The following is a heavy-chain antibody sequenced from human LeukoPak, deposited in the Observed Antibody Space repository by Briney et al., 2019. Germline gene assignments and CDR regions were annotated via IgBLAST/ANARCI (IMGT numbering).Heavy chain of an antibody. J-gene: IGHJ4*02. D-gene: IGHD2-2*02. V-gene: IGHV1-2*06. Sequence: GASVKVSCKASGYTFTGYYMHWVRQAPGQGLEWMGRINPNSGGTNYAQKFQGRVTMTRDTSISTAHMELSRLRSDDTAVYYCASGYCSSTSCYTNNYWGQGTLVTVSS. CDR1: GYTFTGYY. CDR2: INPNSGGT. CDR3: ASGYCSSTSCYTNNY.